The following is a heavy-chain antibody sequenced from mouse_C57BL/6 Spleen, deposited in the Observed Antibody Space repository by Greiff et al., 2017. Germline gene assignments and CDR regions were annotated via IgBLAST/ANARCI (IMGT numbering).Heavy chain of an antibody. D-gene: IGHD2-1*01. CDR3: ARGGGNYWFAY. Sequence: EVKLVESGGGLVKPGGSLKLSCAASGFTFSDYGMHWVRQAPEKGLEWVAYISSGSSTIYYADTVKGRFTISRDNAKNTLVLQMTSLRSEDTAMYYCARGGGNYWFAYWGQGTLVTVSA. J-gene: IGHJ3*01. CDR1: GFTFSDYG. V-gene: IGHV5-17*01. CDR2: ISSGSSTI.